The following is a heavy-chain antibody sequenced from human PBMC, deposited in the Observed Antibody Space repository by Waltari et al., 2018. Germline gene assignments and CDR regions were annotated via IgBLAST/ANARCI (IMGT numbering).Heavy chain of an antibody. V-gene: IGHV3-23*01. Sequence: EVQLLESGGGLVQRGGSLRLSCAVPGFIFSRFAMSWVRHTPGKGLEGVAGTNAISGSTYYADSVQGRFTISRDNSKKRVFLQMNSLRAEDTATYYCTKMRRNLPRDIIDNWGQGTQVIIAS. J-gene: IGHJ4*02. CDR1: GFIFSRFA. CDR3: TKMRRNLPRDIIDN. CDR2: TNAISGST.